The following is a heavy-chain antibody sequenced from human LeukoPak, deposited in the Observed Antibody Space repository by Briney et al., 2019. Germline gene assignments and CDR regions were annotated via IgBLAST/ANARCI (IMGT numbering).Heavy chain of an antibody. CDR1: GFSFSNHW. J-gene: IGHJ4*02. D-gene: IGHD1-26*01. V-gene: IGHV3-7*01. CDR2: IRQDGGDS. Sequence: GGSLRLSCAASGFSFSNHWMAWVRQTPGKGLEWVANIRQDGGDSYYVDSVRGRFTISRDNAKSSVFLQMNSLRAEDTAVYYCARVSETHYPVDYWGQGTLVTVSS. CDR3: ARVSETHYPVDY.